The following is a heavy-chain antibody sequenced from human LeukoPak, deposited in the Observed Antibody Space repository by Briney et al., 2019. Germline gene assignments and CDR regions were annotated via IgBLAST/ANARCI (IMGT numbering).Heavy chain of an antibody. J-gene: IGHJ6*03. D-gene: IGHD6-6*01. CDR3: ARGPPYSTSRAYYHMDV. Sequence: ASVKVSCKASGYTFTGYYMHWVRQAPGQGLEWMGWINPNSGGTNYAQKFQGRVTMTRDTSISTAYMELSRLRSDDTAVYYCARGPPYSTSRAYYHMDVWGKGTTVTVSS. V-gene: IGHV1-2*02. CDR1: GYTFTGYY. CDR2: INPNSGGT.